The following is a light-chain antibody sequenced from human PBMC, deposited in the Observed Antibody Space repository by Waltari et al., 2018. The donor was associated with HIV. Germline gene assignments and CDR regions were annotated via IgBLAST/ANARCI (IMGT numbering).Light chain of an antibody. J-gene: IGLJ3*02. CDR1: ASNIGNNF. CDR3: ASWDDNLSHWV. V-gene: IGLV1-47*01. Sequence: QSVLTQAPSVSRPPGQRVIMSCSGSASNIGNNFVSWFQQVSGRAPRLVIHRSDQRPSGVPDRISAAKAGSSATLAITGLQSGDEAVYFCASWDDNLSHWVFGGGTKVTV. CDR2: RSD.